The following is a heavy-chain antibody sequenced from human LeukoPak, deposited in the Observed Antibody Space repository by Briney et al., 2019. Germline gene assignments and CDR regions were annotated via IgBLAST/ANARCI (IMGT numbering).Heavy chain of an antibody. V-gene: IGHV1-24*01. CDR1: GYTLTELS. Sequence: GASVKVSCKVSGYTLTELSMHSVPHAPGKGLECMGGFDPEDGETIYAQKFQGRVTMTEDTSTDTAYMELSSLRSEDTAVYYCATAHVNIVATIRDNWFDPWGQGTLVTVCS. CDR2: FDPEDGET. D-gene: IGHD5-12*01. CDR3: ATAHVNIVATIRDNWFDP. J-gene: IGHJ5*02.